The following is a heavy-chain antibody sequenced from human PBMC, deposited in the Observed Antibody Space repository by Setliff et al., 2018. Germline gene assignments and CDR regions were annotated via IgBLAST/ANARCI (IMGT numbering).Heavy chain of an antibody. Sequence: GGSLRLSCAASGFTFSSFEMNWVRQAPGKGLDWVSYIGGSGSIIYYADSVKGRFTISRDNAKNSLYLQMNSLRAEDTAVYYCARDGRYYDSSGYYYIGRVVAFDIWGQGTMVTVSS. V-gene: IGHV3-48*03. CDR3: ARDGRYYDSSGYYYIGRVVAFDI. CDR2: IGGSGSII. J-gene: IGHJ3*02. CDR1: GFTFSSFE. D-gene: IGHD3-22*01.